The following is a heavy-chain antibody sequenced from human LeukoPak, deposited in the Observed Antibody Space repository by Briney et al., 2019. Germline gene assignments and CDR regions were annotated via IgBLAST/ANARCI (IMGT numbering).Heavy chain of an antibody. CDR1: GFTFSSYW. CDR2: INSDGGST. Sequence: GGSLRLSCTASGFTFSSYWMHWVRHAPGKGLVWVSRINSDGGSTSYADSVKGRFTISRDNAKNTLYLQMNSLRAEDTAVYYCARRIQGVAPYYFDYWGQGTLVTGSS. V-gene: IGHV3-74*01. J-gene: IGHJ4*02. CDR3: ARRIQGVAPYYFDY. D-gene: IGHD2-15*01.